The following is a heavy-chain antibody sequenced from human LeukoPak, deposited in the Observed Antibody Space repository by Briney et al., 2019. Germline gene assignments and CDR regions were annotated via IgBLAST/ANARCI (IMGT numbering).Heavy chain of an antibody. Sequence: ASVTVSFKASGYTFTIYGISWVRQAPGQGLEWMGWISGNNGNTNYVHKLQGRETMTTDTSTSTVYMEVRSLRSDDTAVYYCARDLTYGLFDYWGQGTLVTVSS. D-gene: IGHD3-10*01. J-gene: IGHJ4*02. CDR1: GYTFTIYG. CDR3: ARDLTYGLFDY. CDR2: ISGNNGNT. V-gene: IGHV1-18*01.